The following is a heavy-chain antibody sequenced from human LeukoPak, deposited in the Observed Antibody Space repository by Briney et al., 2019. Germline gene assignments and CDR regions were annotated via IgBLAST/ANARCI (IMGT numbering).Heavy chain of an antibody. V-gene: IGHV3-30*18. CDR2: ISYDGSNK. Sequence: GGSLRLSCAASGFTFSSYGMHWVRQAPGKGLEWVAVISYDGSNKYYADSVKGRFTISRDNSKNTLYLQMNSLRAEDTAVYYCAKEAYVSWFDPWGQGTLVTVSS. CDR1: GFTFSSYG. D-gene: IGHD3-16*01. J-gene: IGHJ5*02. CDR3: AKEAYVSWFDP.